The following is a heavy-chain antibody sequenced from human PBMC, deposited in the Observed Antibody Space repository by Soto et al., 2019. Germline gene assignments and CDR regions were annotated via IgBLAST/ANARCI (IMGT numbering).Heavy chain of an antibody. V-gene: IGHV4-4*02. Sequence: SETLSLTCAVSGGSISSSNWWSWVRQPPGKGLEWIGEIYHSGSTNYNPSLKSRVTISVDKSKNQFSLKLSSVTAADTAVYYCARSTPHIYSGSYYFAFDIWGQGTMVTVSS. CDR1: GGSISSSNW. CDR3: ARSTPHIYSGSYYFAFDI. D-gene: IGHD1-26*01. CDR2: IYHSGST. J-gene: IGHJ3*02.